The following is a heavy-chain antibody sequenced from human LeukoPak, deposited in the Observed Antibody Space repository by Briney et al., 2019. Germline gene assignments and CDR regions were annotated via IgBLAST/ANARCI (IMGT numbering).Heavy chain of an antibody. J-gene: IGHJ6*02. CDR1: GGSISSGGYY. CDR3: ARDRGRDGYNPPGMDV. CDR2: IYYRGST. V-gene: IGHV4-31*03. Sequence: PTETLSLTCTVSGGSISSGGYYWSWIRQHPGKGLEWIGYIYYRGSTYYNPSLKSRVTISVDTSKNQFSLKLSSVTAADTAVYYCARDRGRDGYNPPGMDVWGQGTTVTVSS. D-gene: IGHD5-24*01.